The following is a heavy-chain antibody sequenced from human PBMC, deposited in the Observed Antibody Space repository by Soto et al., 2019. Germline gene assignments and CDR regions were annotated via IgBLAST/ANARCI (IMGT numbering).Heavy chain of an antibody. Sequence: GASVKVSCKASGYTFFSYALHWVRQAPGERVEWMGWINAANGVAKYSQKFQGRVTITKDTSATTAYMELSSLRYEDTAIYYCAREGSGFHHYNFDALHIWGQGTMVTVSS. J-gene: IGHJ3*02. CDR3: AREGSGFHHYNFDALHI. CDR1: GYTFFSYA. V-gene: IGHV1-3*01. CDR2: INAANGVA. D-gene: IGHD2-15*01.